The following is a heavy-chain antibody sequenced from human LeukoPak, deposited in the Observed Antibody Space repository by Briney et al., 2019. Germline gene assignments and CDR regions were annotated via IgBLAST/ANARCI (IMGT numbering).Heavy chain of an antibody. D-gene: IGHD6-13*01. J-gene: IGHJ4*02. V-gene: IGHV3-74*01. CDR2: INSDGSIT. CDR3: AKTRPLDSSSWSHGDY. CDR1: GFTCTTYW. Sequence: GGSLRLSCAASGFTCTTYWMHWVRQAPGKGLVWVSHINSDGSITSYADSVKGRFTISRDNSKNTLYLQMNSLRAEDTAVYYCAKTRPLDSSSWSHGDYWGQGTLVTVSS.